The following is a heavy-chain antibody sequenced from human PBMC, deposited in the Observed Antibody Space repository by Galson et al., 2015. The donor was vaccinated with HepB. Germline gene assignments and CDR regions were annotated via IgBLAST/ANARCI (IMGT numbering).Heavy chain of an antibody. V-gene: IGHV3-30*02. Sequence: SLRLSCAASGFSFSNYGMHWVRQAPGKGLEWVAFVRHDGSDKYYVDSVKGRFTISRDNSKNTLYLQMNSLRAEDTAVYYCAKDGWKELVGGYMDYWGQGTLVTVSS. CDR1: GFSFSNYG. CDR2: VRHDGSDK. CDR3: AKDGWKELVGGYMDY. J-gene: IGHJ4*02. D-gene: IGHD5-18*01.